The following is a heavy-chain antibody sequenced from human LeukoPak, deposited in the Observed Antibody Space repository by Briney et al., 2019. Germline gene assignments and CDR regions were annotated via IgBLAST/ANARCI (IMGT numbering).Heavy chain of an antibody. J-gene: IGHJ4*02. CDR1: GYTFTTYW. D-gene: IGHD6-19*01. CDR2: IYPGDSDT. V-gene: IGHV5-51*01. Sequence: GESLKISCKASGYTFTTYWIGWVRRVPGKGLEWMGIIYPGDSDTRYSPSFQGQVTISADNSITTAYLQWSSLKASDTAMYYCARRRSSLYSLDSWGQGTLVVVSS. CDR3: ARRRSSLYSLDS.